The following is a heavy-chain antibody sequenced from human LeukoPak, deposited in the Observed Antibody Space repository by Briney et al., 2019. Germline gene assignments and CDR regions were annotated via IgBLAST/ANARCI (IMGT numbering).Heavy chain of an antibody. D-gene: IGHD3-22*01. CDR1: GGSISGYY. CDR3: AKAGSSGYYSPPFDY. CDR2: IYYSGST. V-gene: IGHV4-59*01. Sequence: SETLSLTCTVSGGSISGYYWSWIRQPPGKGLDWIGYIYYSGSTNYNPSLKSRVTISVDTSKNQFSLKLSSVTAADTAVYYCAKAGSSGYYSPPFDYWGQGNLVTVSS. J-gene: IGHJ4*02.